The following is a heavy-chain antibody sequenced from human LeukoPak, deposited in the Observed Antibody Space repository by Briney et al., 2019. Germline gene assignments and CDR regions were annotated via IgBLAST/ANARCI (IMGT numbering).Heavy chain of an antibody. Sequence: SGGSLRLSCAASGLSVSSNYMSWVRQAPGKGLEWVSVIYSGGSRYYAGSVKGRFTISRHNSNNTLYLQMNSLSADDTAVYYCARVSTGDWGQGTLVTVSS. CDR2: IYSGGSR. V-gene: IGHV3-53*04. CDR1: GLSVSSNY. CDR3: ARVSTGD. J-gene: IGHJ4*02. D-gene: IGHD1-1*01.